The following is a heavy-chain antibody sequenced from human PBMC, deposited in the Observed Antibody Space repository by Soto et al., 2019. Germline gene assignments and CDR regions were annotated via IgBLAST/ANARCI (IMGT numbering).Heavy chain of an antibody. D-gene: IGHD2-8*01. Sequence: GRSLRRSCAAAGLTLISYSMNWVRQAPGKGLEWVSDISTSSTTIHYADSVKGRFTISRDNAKNSLYLQMNSLRAEDTAVYYCVMGYYFDYWGQGT. J-gene: IGHJ4*02. CDR2: ISTSSTTI. CDR3: VMGYYFDY. V-gene: IGHV3-48*01. CDR1: GLTLISYS.